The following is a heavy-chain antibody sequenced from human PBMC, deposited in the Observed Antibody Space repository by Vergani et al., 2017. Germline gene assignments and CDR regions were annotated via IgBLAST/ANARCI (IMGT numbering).Heavy chain of an antibody. V-gene: IGHV4-34*01. J-gene: IGHJ4*02. D-gene: IGHD6-6*01. Sequence: QVQLQQWGAGLLKPSETLSLTCAVYGGSFSGYYWSWIRQPPGKGLEWIGEINHSGSTNYNPSLKSRVTISGDTSKNQFSLKLGSVTAADTAVYYCARTASIAARRASSAVYYFDYWGQGTLVTVSS. CDR2: INHSGST. CDR1: GGSFSGYY. CDR3: ARTASIAARRASSAVYYFDY.